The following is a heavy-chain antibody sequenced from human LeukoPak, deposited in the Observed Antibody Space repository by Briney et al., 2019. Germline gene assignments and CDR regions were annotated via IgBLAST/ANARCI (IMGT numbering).Heavy chain of an antibody. J-gene: IGHJ6*03. V-gene: IGHV1-18*01. Sequence: EASVKVSCKASGYTFTSYGISWVRQAPGQGLEWTGWISAYNGNTNYAQKLQGRVTMTTDTSTSTAYMELRSLRSDDTAVYYCARSNYDFWSGYPHWYYYYLDVWGKGTTVTVSS. CDR1: GYTFTSYG. CDR2: ISAYNGNT. D-gene: IGHD3-3*01. CDR3: ARSNYDFWSGYPHWYYYYLDV.